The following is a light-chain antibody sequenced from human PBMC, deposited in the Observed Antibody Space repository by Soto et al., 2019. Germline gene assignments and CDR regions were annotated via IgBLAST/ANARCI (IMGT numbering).Light chain of an antibody. CDR1: QSLIHSDGNTY. CDR3: MQGTHWPWT. J-gene: IGKJ1*01. V-gene: IGKV2-30*02. CDR2: EVS. Sequence: DVVMTPSPLSLPVTLGQPASISCRSSQSLIHSDGNTYLNWFQQRPGQSPRRLIYEVSDRDSEVPDRFSGSGSGTDFTLKISRVEAEDVGVYYYMQGTHWPWTFGQGTEVEIK.